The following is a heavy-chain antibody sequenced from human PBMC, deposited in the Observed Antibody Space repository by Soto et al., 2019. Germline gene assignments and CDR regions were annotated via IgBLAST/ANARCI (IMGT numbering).Heavy chain of an antibody. Sequence: QVQLVQSGAEVKKPGASVKVSCKASGYTFTSYGISWVRQAPGQGLEWMGWISAYNGNTNYAQKLQGRVTMTTDTSTITAYMELRSLRSDVTAVYYCARVVLAVAGSYSDSYWGQGTLVTVSS. V-gene: IGHV1-18*01. J-gene: IGHJ4*02. CDR2: ISAYNGNT. CDR1: GYTFTSYG. D-gene: IGHD6-19*01. CDR3: ARVVLAVAGSYSDSY.